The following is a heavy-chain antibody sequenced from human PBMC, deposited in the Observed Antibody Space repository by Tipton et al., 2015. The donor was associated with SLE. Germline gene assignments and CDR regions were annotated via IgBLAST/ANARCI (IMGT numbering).Heavy chain of an antibody. J-gene: IGHJ6*03. CDR2: INSRSLYI. D-gene: IGHD2-2*01. Sequence: SLRLSCAASGFTFSSYSMNWVRQAPGKGLEWVASINSRSLYIYDADSVRGRFTISRDNAKKSVYLHMNSLRAEDTAIYYCARSADIVVIPAAKEYYYYIDVWGKGTTVTVSS. CDR1: GFTFSSYS. V-gene: IGHV3-21*01. CDR3: ARSADIVVIPAAKEYYYYIDV.